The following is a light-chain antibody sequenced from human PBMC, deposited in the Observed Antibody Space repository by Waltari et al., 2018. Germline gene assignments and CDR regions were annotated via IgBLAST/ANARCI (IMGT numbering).Light chain of an antibody. V-gene: IGLV2-14*01. CDR1: SSDIGDYNR. J-gene: IGLJ1*01. CDR3: SSYANSNTYI. Sequence: QAALTQSPSVSGSPRQSVTISCTGTSSDIGDYNRVSWYQQHPGKAPKLTIYEVNKRPSGVSDRFSGSKSGNTASLTISGLQTEDEADYYCSSYANSNTYIFGTGTRLIVL. CDR2: EVN.